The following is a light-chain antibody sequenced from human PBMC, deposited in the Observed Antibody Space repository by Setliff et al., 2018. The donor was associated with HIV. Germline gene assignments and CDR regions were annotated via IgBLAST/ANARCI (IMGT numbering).Light chain of an antibody. Sequence: LTQPASVSGSPGQSITISCTGTSSDVGGYNYVSWYQQHPGKAPKVMVYDVNNRPSGVSTRFSASKSGNTASLTISGLQPEDEADYYCNSFASNSAYTPYVFGTGTKVTVL. J-gene: IGLJ1*01. V-gene: IGLV2-14*03. CDR1: SSDVGGYNY. CDR2: DVN. CDR3: NSFASNSAYTPYV.